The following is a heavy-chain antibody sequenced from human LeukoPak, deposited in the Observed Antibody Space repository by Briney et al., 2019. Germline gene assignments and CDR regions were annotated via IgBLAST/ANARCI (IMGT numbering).Heavy chain of an antibody. D-gene: IGHD2-15*01. CDR3: ARVGVAASLTNYYYYGMDV. CDR1: GYTFTSYD. CDR2: MNPNSGNT. V-gene: IGHV1-8*01. Sequence: GASVKVSCKASGYTFTSYDINWVRQATGQGLEWMGWMNPNSGNTGYAQKFQGRVTMTRNTSISTAYMELSSLRSEDTAVYYCARVGVAASLTNYYYYGMDVWGQGTTVTVSS. J-gene: IGHJ6*02.